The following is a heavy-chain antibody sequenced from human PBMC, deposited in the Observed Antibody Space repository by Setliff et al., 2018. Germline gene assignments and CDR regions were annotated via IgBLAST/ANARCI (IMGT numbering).Heavy chain of an antibody. Sequence: ASVKVSCKASGGTFSSYAISWVRQAPGQGLEWMGGIIPILGIANYAQKLQGRVTMTTDTSTSTAYMELRSLRSDDTAVYYCARVDGYNSAFDIWGQGTMV. D-gene: IGHD5-12*01. J-gene: IGHJ3*02. CDR2: IIPILGIA. CDR1: GGTFSSYA. CDR3: ARVDGYNSAFDI. V-gene: IGHV1-69*10.